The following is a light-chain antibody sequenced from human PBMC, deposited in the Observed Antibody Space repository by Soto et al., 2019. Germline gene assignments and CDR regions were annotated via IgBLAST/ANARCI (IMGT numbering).Light chain of an antibody. CDR1: QDISHY. Sequence: DIQMTQSPSSPSSTVGEPVPIPFQASQDISHYLNWYQQKPGKALKLLIYDASNLHPGVPSRFRGSGSGTEFSFNITSLQPEDVATYYCQQYDDLPITFGQGTRLEIK. CDR3: QQYDDLPIT. CDR2: DAS. J-gene: IGKJ5*01. V-gene: IGKV1-33*01.